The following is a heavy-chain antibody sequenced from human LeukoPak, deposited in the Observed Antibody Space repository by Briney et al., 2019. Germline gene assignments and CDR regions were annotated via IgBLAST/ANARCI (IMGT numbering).Heavy chain of an antibody. Sequence: SETLSLTCTVSGGSISSSSYYWGWIRQPPGKGLEWIGSIYYSGSTYYNPSLKSRVTISVDTSKNQFSLQLNSVTPEDTAVYYCARCDLEDQLKWFGPWGQGTLVTVSS. D-gene: IGHD2-21*02. V-gene: IGHV4-39*07. CDR3: ARCDLEDQLKWFGP. CDR2: IYYSGST. CDR1: GGSISSSSYY. J-gene: IGHJ5*02.